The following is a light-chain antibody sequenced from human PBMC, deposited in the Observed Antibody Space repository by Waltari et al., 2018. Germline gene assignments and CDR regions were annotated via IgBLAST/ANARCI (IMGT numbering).Light chain of an antibody. J-gene: IGLJ3*02. CDR1: NSDIGTYIY. Sequence: QSALTQPASVSGSPGRSITISCTGTNSDIGTYIYVTRYQQHPDKAPKLIIYDVNKRPSGVYSRFSGSKSGNTASLTISGLQAEDEADYYCSSYKVNNTWVFGGGTYVTVL. CDR3: SSYKVNNTWV. V-gene: IGLV2-14*03. CDR2: DVN.